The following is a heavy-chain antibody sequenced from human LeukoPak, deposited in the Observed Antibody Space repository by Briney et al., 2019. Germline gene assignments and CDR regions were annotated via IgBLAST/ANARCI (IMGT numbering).Heavy chain of an antibody. CDR1: GFTFSDYY. J-gene: IGHJ3*02. CDR3: ARGPLGDEFADAFDI. Sequence: GSLRLSCAASGFTFSDYYMSWIRRPPGKGLEWIGYIYYSGSTNYNPSLKSRVTISVDTSKNQFSLKLSSVTAADTAVYYCARGPLGDEFADAFDIWGQGTMVTVSS. D-gene: IGHD4-17*01. V-gene: IGHV4-59*01. CDR2: IYYSGST.